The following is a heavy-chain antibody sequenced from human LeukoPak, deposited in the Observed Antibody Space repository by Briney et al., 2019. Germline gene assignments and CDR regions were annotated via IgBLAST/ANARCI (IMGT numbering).Heavy chain of an antibody. J-gene: IGHJ4*02. CDR1: GYTFTGYY. CDR2: ISAYNGNT. V-gene: IGHV1-18*04. D-gene: IGHD3-10*01. CDR3: ARQSSSVRGVPLFDH. Sequence: ASVKVSCKASGYTFTGYYMHWVRQAPGQGLEWMGWISAYNGNTNCAQNLQGRVTMTTDTSTSTAYMELRSLRSDDTAVYYCARQSSSVRGVPLFDHWGQGTLVTVSS.